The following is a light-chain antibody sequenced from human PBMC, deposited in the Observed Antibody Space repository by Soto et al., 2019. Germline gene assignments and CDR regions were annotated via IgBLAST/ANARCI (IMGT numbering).Light chain of an antibody. J-gene: IGLJ2*01. CDR2: RDN. CDR3: SAWDDSLNGVV. CDR1: TSNIGSKT. Sequence: QSVLTQPPSASGTPEQKVTVSCSGSTSNIGSKTVNWYQQLPGSAPILLIYRDNQRPSGVPDRFSGSKSGTSAYLAISGLQSDDEADYYCSAWDDSLNGVVFGGGTKLTV. V-gene: IGLV1-44*01.